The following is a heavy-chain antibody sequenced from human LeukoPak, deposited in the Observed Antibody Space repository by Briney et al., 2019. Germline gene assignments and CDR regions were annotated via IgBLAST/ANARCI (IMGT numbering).Heavy chain of an antibody. CDR3: ERNYYYRFDY. CDR1: GFTFTSYW. CDR2: IKQDGSVK. Sequence: GGSLRLSCTASGFTFTSYWMTWVRQAPGKGLEWVANIKQDGSVKNYVDSLRGRFTISRDNAKDSLYLQMNSLRAEDTAVYFCERNYYYRFDYWGQGTLVAVSS. D-gene: IGHD3-10*01. J-gene: IGHJ4*02. V-gene: IGHV3-7*01.